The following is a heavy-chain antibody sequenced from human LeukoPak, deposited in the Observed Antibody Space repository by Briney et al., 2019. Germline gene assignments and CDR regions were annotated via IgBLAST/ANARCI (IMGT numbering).Heavy chain of an antibody. CDR2: ISYDGSNK. D-gene: IGHD4-11*01. CDR1: GFTFSSYA. CDR3: AREDHSNYNY. Sequence: GGSLRLSCAASGFTFSSYAMHWVRQAPGKGLEWVAVISYDGSNKYYADSVKGRFTISRDNSKNTLYLQMNSLRAEDTAVYYCAREDHSNYNYWGQGTLVTVSS. V-gene: IGHV3-30-3*01. J-gene: IGHJ4*02.